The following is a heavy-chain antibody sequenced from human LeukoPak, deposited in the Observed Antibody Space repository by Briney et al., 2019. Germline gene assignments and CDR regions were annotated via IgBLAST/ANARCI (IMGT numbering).Heavy chain of an antibody. CDR1: GFTFSSYW. CDR2: IKQDGSEK. D-gene: IGHD2-15*01. V-gene: IGHV3-7*01. CDR3: ARDPPYCSGGSCPS. Sequence: GGSLRLSCAASGFTFSSYWMSWVRQAPGKGLEWVANIKQDGSEKYYVDSVKGRFTISRDNAKNSLYLQMNSLRAEDTAVYYCARDPPYCSGGSCPSWCQGTLVTVSS. J-gene: IGHJ5*02.